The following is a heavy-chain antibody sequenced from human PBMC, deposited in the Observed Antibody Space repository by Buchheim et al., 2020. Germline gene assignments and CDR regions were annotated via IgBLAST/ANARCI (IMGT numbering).Heavy chain of an antibody. CDR1: GFTFSSYT. V-gene: IGHV3-30-3*01. CDR3: ARDWVVLGSTPFDY. Sequence: QVQLVESGGGVVQPGRSLRLSCAASGFTFSSYTMHWVRQAPGKGLEWVAVISYDGSNKYYADSVKGRFTISRDNSKNTLYLQMNSLRAEDTAVYYCARDWVVLGSTPFDYWGQGTL. D-gene: IGHD3-16*01. J-gene: IGHJ4*02. CDR2: ISYDGSNK.